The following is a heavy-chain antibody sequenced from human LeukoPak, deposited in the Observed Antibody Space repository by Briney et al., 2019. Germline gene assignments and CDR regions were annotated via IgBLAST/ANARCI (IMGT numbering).Heavy chain of an antibody. Sequence: SGFTVXSNYMSXVRQAPGKGVEWVSVIYSGGSTYYADSVKGRFTISRDNSKNTLYLQMNSLRAEDTAVYYCARVYDFWSGYFDYWGQGTLVTVSS. CDR2: IYSGGST. D-gene: IGHD3-3*01. CDR3: ARVYDFWSGYFDY. CDR1: GFTVXSNY. J-gene: IGHJ4*02. V-gene: IGHV3-66*02.